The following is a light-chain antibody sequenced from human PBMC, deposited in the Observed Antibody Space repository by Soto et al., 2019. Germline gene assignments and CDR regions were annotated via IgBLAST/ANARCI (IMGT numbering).Light chain of an antibody. J-gene: IGLJ3*02. CDR3: QTWGTGIQV. CDR2: LNSDGSH. V-gene: IGLV4-69*01. CDR1: SGHSSYA. Sequence: QPVLTQSPSASASLGASVKLTCTLSSGHSSYAIAWHQQHPEKGPRYLMKLNSDGSHTKGDGIPDRFSGSRSGAERYLTISSLQSEDEADYYCQTWGTGIQVFGGGTKLTVL.